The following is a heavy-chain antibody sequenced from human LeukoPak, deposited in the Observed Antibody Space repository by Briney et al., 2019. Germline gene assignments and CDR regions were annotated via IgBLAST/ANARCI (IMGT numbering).Heavy chain of an antibody. J-gene: IGHJ4*02. V-gene: IGHV3-20*04. D-gene: IGHD3-22*01. Sequence: GGSLRLSCAASGFTFDEYGMSWVRQAPGKGLEWVSSINWDGGSTAYADSVQGRFTISRDNAKNSLHLQMKSLRADDTAVYYCARPYYDSSAPPYDYWGQGTLVTVSS. CDR3: ARPYYDSSAPPYDY. CDR1: GFTFDEYG. CDR2: INWDGGST.